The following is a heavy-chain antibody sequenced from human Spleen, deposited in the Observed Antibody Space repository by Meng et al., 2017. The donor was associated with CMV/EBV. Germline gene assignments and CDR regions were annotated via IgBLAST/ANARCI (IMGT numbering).Heavy chain of an antibody. CDR2: ISGSGGST. CDR1: EFILSTYA. V-gene: IGHV3-23*01. Sequence: EFILSTYAMSWVRQAPGKGLEWVSAISGSGGSTYYADSVKGRFTISRDNSKNTLYLQMNSLRAEDTAVYYCAKDTDIVVVPAARWDYWGQGTLVTVSS. CDR3: AKDTDIVVVPAARWDY. J-gene: IGHJ4*02. D-gene: IGHD2-2*01.